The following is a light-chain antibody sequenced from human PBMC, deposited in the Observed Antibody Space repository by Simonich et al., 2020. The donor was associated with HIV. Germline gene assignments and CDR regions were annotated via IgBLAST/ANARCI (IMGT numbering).Light chain of an antibody. J-gene: IGLJ3*02. CDR2: DVS. CDR1: SSDVGNYNY. CDR3: SSYTSSSTWV. V-gene: IGLV2-14*01. Sequence: QSALTQAASVSGSPGQSITISCTGTSSDVGNYNYGSWYQQHPGKAPKVMIYDVSKRPSGVSNRFSGSKSGNTASLTISGLQAEDEADYYCSSYTSSSTWVFGGGTKLTVL.